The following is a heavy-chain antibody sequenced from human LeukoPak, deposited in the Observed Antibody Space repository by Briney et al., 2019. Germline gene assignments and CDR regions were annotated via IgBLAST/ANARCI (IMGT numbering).Heavy chain of an antibody. J-gene: IGHJ4*02. D-gene: IGHD3-3*01. CDR3: AREPRPNYDFWSGNFDY. V-gene: IGHV1-46*01. CDR2: INPSGGST. Sequence: GASVKVPCKASGYTFTSYYMHWVRQAPGQGLEWMGIINPSGGSTSYAQKFQGRVTMTRDTSTSTVYMELSSLRSEDTAVYYCAREPRPNYDFWSGNFDYWGQGTLVTVSS. CDR1: GYTFTSYY.